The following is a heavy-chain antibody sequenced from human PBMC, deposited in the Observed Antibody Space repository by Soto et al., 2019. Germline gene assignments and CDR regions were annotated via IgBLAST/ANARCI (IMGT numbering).Heavy chain of an antibody. J-gene: IGHJ6*02. D-gene: IGHD6-19*01. CDR3: ARDQGIAVAGTVVPYYYYGMDV. Sequence: QVQLVQSGAEVKKPGSSVKVSCKASGGTFSSYAISWVRQAPGQGLEWMGGIIPIFGTANYAQKFQGRVTITAEEYTSTAYMELSSLRSEDTAVYYCARDQGIAVAGTVVPYYYYGMDVWGQGTTVTVSS. CDR1: GGTFSSYA. V-gene: IGHV1-69*12. CDR2: IIPIFGTA.